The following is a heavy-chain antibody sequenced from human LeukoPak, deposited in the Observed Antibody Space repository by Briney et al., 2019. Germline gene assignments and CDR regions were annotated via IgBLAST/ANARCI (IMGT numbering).Heavy chain of an antibody. D-gene: IGHD5-18*01. CDR2: IYYSGST. Sequence: SETLSLTCTVSGGSISSSSYYWGWIRQPPGKGLEWIGSIYYSGSTYYNPSLKSRVTISVDTSKNQFSLKLSSVTAADTAVYYCARQGYSWNSDYWGQGTLVTASS. CDR3: ARQGYSWNSDY. CDR1: GGSISSSSYY. J-gene: IGHJ4*02. V-gene: IGHV4-39*01.